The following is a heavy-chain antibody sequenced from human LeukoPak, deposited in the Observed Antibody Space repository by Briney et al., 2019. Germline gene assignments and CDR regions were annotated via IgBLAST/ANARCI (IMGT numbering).Heavy chain of an antibody. V-gene: IGHV3-48*04. CDR3: ARDQLLWFGELEGGFDY. CDR2: ISGSGTTI. J-gene: IGHJ4*02. D-gene: IGHD3-10*01. Sequence: GGSLRLSCAASGFTFSSYAMSWVRQAPGKGLEWVSYISGSGTTIFYADSVKGRFTISRDNAKNSLYLQMNNLRAEDTAVYYCARDQLLWFGELEGGFDYWGQGTLVTVSS. CDR1: GFTFSSYA.